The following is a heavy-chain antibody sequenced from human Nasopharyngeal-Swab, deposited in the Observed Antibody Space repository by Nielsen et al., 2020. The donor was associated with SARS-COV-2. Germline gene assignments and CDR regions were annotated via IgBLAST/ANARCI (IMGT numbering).Heavy chain of an antibody. CDR1: GGTFSSYA. D-gene: IGHD2-2*02. CDR2: IIPILGIA. Sequence: SVKVSCKASGGTFSSYAISWVRPAPGQGLEWVGGIIPILGIANYAQKFQGRVTITADKSTSTAYMELSSLRSEDTAVYYCARGYIVVVPAAIRGRDYYYYYGMDVWGQGTTVTVSS. J-gene: IGHJ6*02. V-gene: IGHV1-69*10. CDR3: ARGYIVVVPAAIRGRDYYYYYGMDV.